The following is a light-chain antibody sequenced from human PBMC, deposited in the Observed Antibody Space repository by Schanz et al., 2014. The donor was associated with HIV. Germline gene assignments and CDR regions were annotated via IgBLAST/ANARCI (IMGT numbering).Light chain of an antibody. Sequence: DVQMTQSPSTLSASIGDRVTITCRASENIGKSLAWFQQRPGRAPNLLIYGASTLHSGVPSRFSGSGSGTTFTLTIASLQPEDVATYYCQQYNSYSPWTFGQGTKVEIK. CDR1: ENIGKS. CDR2: GAS. J-gene: IGKJ1*01. V-gene: IGKV1-5*01. CDR3: QQYNSYSPWT.